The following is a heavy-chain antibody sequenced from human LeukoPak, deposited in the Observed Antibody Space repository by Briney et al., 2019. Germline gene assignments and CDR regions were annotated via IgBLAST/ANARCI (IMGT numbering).Heavy chain of an antibody. CDR1: GYTFTSYA. CDR2: IIPIFGTA. CDR3: ARDDYDILTGYYRYNWFDP. J-gene: IGHJ5*02. D-gene: IGHD3-9*01. V-gene: IGHV1-69*06. Sequence: ASVKVSCKASGYTFTSYAMNWVRQAPGQGLEWMGGIIPIFGTANYAQKFQGRVTIAADKSTSTAYMELSSLRSEDTAVYYCARDDYDILTGYYRYNWFDPWGQGTLVTVSS.